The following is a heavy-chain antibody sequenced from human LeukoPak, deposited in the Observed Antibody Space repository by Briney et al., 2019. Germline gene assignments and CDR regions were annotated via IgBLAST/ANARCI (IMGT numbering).Heavy chain of an antibody. CDR3: ARQRSSYYFDS. V-gene: IGHV3-11*01. D-gene: IGHD6-19*01. Sequence: PGGSLRLSFAVSGFTFSDHYVSWIRQAPGKGLDWLPYISPSGITTKYADSVKGRFTVSRDNAKNSVFLQLNNLRVEDTAVYFCARQRSSYYFDSWGQGTLVTVSS. CDR2: ISPSGITT. CDR1: GFTFSDHY. J-gene: IGHJ4*02.